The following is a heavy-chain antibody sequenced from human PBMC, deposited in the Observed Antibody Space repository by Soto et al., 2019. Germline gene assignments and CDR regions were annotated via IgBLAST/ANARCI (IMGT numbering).Heavy chain of an antibody. J-gene: IGHJ6*02. CDR3: ARCGMRYHSISYYLEIYGMDV. V-gene: IGHV1-69*12. Sequence: QVQLVQSGAEVKKPGSSVKVSCKASGGTFSNFAISWVRQAPGQGLEWMGGIIPMFNTTNYGKKFQGRVTINAIESTGEAYMELSSMRSEGSAVYYCARCGMRYHSISYYLEIYGMDVWGQVTTVAVSS. CDR1: GGTFSNFA. CDR2: IIPMFNTT. D-gene: IGHD3-10*01.